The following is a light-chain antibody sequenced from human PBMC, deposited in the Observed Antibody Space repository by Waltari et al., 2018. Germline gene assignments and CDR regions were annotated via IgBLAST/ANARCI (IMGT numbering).Light chain of an antibody. CDR3: AVWHDSLNSWV. CDR1: SSNIGSNT. V-gene: IGLV1-44*01. J-gene: IGLJ3*02. Sequence: QSVLTQPPSASGTPGQTVIISCSGSSSNIGSNTVNWYQQLPGAAPKPLTYTNNQRPSGGPDRFSGTKSGTSASLAISGLQSADEADYYCAVWHDSLNSWVFGGGTKLTVL. CDR2: TNN.